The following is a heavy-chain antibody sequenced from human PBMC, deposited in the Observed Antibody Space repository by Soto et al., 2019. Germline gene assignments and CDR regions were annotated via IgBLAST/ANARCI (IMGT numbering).Heavy chain of an antibody. CDR1: GASIXXXX. V-gene: IGHV4-59*01. CDR3: ARLGYCSGERCYIAYHLDY. D-gene: IGHD2-15*01. Sequence: GXXXPSETLSLTCIVSGASIXXXXXXXXRQPPGKGLEWIXYISHSGTTNYTPSLKSRVTXXXXXXXXXXXXXXXXXXXXXXXXYFCARLGYCSGERCYIAYHLDYWGQGALVTVSS. J-gene: IGHJ4*02. CDR2: ISHSGTT.